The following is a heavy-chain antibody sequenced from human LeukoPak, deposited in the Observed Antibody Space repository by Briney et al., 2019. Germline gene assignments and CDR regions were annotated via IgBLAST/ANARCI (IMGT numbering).Heavy chain of an antibody. CDR1: GGSISSYY. D-gene: IGHD3-10*01. CDR2: IYTSGST. J-gene: IGHJ6*03. V-gene: IGHV4-4*07. CDR3: ARGFYYGSGSYLGYYYYYMDV. Sequence: SETLSLTCTVSGGSISSYYWSWIRQPAGKGLEWIGRIYTSGSTNYNPSLKSRVTMSVDTSKNQFSLKMSSVTAADTAVYYCARGFYYGSGSYLGYYYYYMDVWGKGTTVTISS.